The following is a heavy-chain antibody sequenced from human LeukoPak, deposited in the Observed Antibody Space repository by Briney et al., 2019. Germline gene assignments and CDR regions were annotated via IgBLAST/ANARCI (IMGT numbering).Heavy chain of an antibody. CDR1: GGSFSGYY. J-gene: IGHJ4*02. CDR2: IYYSGST. Sequence: SEALSLTCAVYGGSFSGYYWSWIRQPPGKGLEWIGSIYYSGSTYYNPSLKSRVTISVDTSKNQFSLKLSSVTAADTAVYYCARRDRDIVVVPAAPFDYWGQGTLVTVSS. V-gene: IGHV4-34*01. D-gene: IGHD2-2*01. CDR3: ARRDRDIVVVPAAPFDY.